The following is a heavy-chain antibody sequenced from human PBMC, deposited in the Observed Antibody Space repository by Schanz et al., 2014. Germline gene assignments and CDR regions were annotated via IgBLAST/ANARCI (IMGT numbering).Heavy chain of an antibody. J-gene: IGHJ4*02. CDR3: ARDGVDAAAGGNY. V-gene: IGHV1-2*02. CDR2: INGYNGHT. CDR1: GYTFSDYY. D-gene: IGHD6-13*01. Sequence: QVQLVQSGAEVKKPGASVKVSCKASGYTFSDYYIHWVRQAPGQGLEWMGWINGYNGHTLYAQKFQDRLTMTRDASTSTVYMELSSLRSEDTAVYYCARDGVDAAAGGNYWGQGTLVTVSA.